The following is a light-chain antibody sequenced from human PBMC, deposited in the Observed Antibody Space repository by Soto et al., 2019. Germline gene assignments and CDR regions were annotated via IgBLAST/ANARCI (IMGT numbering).Light chain of an antibody. CDR3: AAWDDSMNVQL. V-gene: IGLV1-44*01. Sequence: QAVVTQPPSASGTPGQRVTISCSGSSSNIGRNTVNWYQQLPGTAPKLLIYSHNQRPSGVPDRFSGSKSGTSASLAISGLQSEDEADYYCAAWDDSMNVQLFGGGTKLTV. CDR2: SHN. J-gene: IGLJ2*01. CDR1: SSNIGRNT.